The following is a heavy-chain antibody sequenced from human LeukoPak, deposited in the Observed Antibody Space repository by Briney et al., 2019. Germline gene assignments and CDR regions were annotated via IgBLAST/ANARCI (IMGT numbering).Heavy chain of an antibody. D-gene: IGHD2-2*01. J-gene: IGHJ4*02. CDR1: GGSITTSGYY. Sequence: PSETLSLTCTVSGGSITTSGYYLHWIRQPPGKGLEWVGTMYYSGSTYYNPSLKSRVNISVDTSKNQFSLKMSSVTAADTAVYYCARGYQLLGKFDYWGQGTLVTVSS. CDR3: ARGYQLLGKFDY. V-gene: IGHV4-39*07. CDR2: MYYSGST.